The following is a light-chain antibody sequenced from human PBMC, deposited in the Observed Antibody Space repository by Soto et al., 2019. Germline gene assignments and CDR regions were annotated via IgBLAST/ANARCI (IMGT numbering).Light chain of an antibody. CDR1: SSNIGAGYD. J-gene: IGLJ2*01. CDR3: QSYDSGLSVV. Sequence: QSVLTQPPSVSGAPGQRVTISCTGSSSNIGAGYDVHWYQQLPGTAPKLLIFANSNRPSGVPDRFSGSKSGTSASLAITGLQAEDEADYYWQSYDSGLSVVFGGGTKLTVL. CDR2: ANS. V-gene: IGLV1-40*01.